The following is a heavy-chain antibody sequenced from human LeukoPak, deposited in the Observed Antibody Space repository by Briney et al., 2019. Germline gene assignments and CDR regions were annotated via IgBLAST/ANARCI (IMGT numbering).Heavy chain of an antibody. CDR1: GGSISSNNW. V-gene: IGHV4-4*02. D-gene: IGHD6-13*01. CDR2: IYHDGST. CDR3: ARRDSSSWYGGRDQAPCDY. Sequence: PSETLSLTCAVSGGSISSNNWWIWVRQSPEKGLEWIGEIYHDGSTNYNPSLKSRVTISMDKSKNQLSLKLNFVTAADTAVYYCARRDSSSWYGGRDQAPCDYWGQGTLVTVSS. J-gene: IGHJ4*02.